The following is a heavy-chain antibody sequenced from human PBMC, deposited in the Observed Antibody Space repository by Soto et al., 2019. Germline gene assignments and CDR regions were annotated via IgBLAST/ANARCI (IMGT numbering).Heavy chain of an antibody. CDR1: GYTFTDSA. J-gene: IGHJ4*02. Sequence: SVKVSCKASGYTFTDSAIHWVRQAPGQGLEWMGGIITLFGTSNYAQNFQGRVTITADQSTSTAYMELNSLTSDDTAVYYCAREVGYGDFSAALLDWGQGTLVTVSS. V-gene: IGHV1-69*13. D-gene: IGHD2-21*02. CDR2: IITLFGTS. CDR3: AREVGYGDFSAALLD.